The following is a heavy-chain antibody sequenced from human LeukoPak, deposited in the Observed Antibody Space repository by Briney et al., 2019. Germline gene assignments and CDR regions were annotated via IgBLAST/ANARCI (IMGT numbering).Heavy chain of an antibody. J-gene: IGHJ4*02. D-gene: IGHD6-6*01. CDR3: ARQHGSSYDY. CDR1: GGSISSYY. CDR2: IYYSGST. Sequence: SETLSLTCTVSGGSISSYYWSWIRHPPGKGLEGIGYIYYSGSTNCNPSLKSRVTISVDTSKNQFSLKLSSVTAADTAVYYCARQHGSSYDYWGQGTLVTVSS. V-gene: IGHV4-59*08.